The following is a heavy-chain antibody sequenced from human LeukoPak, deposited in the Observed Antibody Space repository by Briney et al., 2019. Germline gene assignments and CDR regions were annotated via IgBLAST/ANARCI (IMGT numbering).Heavy chain of an antibody. CDR3: ARGPRPFGCSTTNCPRYFFDY. CDR1: GFTFKSYS. Sequence: GGSLRLSCAASGFTFKSYSINWVRQAPGKGLEWVSYIDPSSTTIHYADSVKGRFTISRDNAKNSLYLQMNSLRAEDTAVYYCARGPRPFGCSTTNCPRYFFDYWGQGTLVTVSS. D-gene: IGHD2-2*01. CDR2: IDPSSTTI. J-gene: IGHJ4*02. V-gene: IGHV3-48*01.